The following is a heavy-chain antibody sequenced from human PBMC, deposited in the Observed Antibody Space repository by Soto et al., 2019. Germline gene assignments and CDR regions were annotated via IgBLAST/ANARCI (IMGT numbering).Heavy chain of an antibody. Sequence: SGPTLVNPTHTLTLTCTFSGFSLSTSGVAVGWIRQAPRKAPEWLAFIFWDDDKRYSPSLENRLTITKDTSKNQVVLTMTNMDPVDTATYYCARIFDFWSGYYFCYWGRGTLVTVSS. CDR3: ARIFDFWSGYYFCY. CDR2: IFWDDDK. D-gene: IGHD3-3*01. V-gene: IGHV2-5*02. CDR1: GFSLSTSGVA. J-gene: IGHJ4*02.